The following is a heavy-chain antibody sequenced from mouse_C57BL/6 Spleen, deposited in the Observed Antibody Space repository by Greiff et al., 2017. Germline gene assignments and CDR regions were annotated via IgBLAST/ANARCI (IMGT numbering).Heavy chain of an antibody. D-gene: IGHD4-1*01. CDR2: ISYDGSN. CDR1: GYSITSGYY. Sequence: EVKLQESGPGLVKPSQSLSLTCSVTGYSITSGYYWNWIRQFTGNKLEWMGYISYDGSNNYNPSLKNRISITRDTSKNQFFLKLNSVTTEDTATYYCARSLGPWFAYWGQGTLVTVSA. J-gene: IGHJ3*01. CDR3: ARSLGPWFAY. V-gene: IGHV3-6*01.